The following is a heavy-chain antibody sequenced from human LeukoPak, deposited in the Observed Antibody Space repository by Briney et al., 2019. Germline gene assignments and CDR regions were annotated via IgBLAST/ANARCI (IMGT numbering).Heavy chain of an antibody. V-gene: IGHV3-21*01. CDR1: GFSFSRYS. J-gene: IGHJ4*02. CDR2: ISPSSTYI. CDR3: AKDGGYSYGVLDY. D-gene: IGHD5-18*01. Sequence: PGGSLRLSCAASGFSFSRYSFNWVRQAPGKGLEWVSSISPSSTYIYYADSVKGRFTISRDNAKNSLYLQMNSLRAEDTAVYYCAKDGGYSYGVLDYWGQGTLVTVSS.